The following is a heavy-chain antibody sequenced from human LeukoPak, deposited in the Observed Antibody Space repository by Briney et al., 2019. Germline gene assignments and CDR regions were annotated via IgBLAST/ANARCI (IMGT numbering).Heavy chain of an antibody. CDR2: ISGSGGST. CDR3: AEDRSLVVVIAILFDY. CDR1: GFTFSSYA. J-gene: IGHJ4*02. Sequence: GGSLRLSCAASGFTFSSYAMSWVRQAPGKGMEWVSAISGSGGSTYYADSVKGRFTISRDNSKNTLYLQMNSLRAEDTAVYYCAEDRSLVVVIAILFDYWGQGTLVTVSS. D-gene: IGHD2-21*01. V-gene: IGHV3-23*01.